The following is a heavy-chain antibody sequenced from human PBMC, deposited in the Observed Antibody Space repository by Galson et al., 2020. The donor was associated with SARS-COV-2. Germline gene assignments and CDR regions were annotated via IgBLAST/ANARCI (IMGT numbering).Heavy chain of an antibody. CDR2: ISYDGSNK. Sequence: GGSLRLFCAASGFTFSSYAMHWVRQAPGKGLEWVAVISYDGSNKYYADSVKGRFTISRDNSKNTLYLQMNSLRAEDTAVYYCASGEQYYYDSSGYYAYYFDYWGQGTLVTVSS. D-gene: IGHD3-22*01. CDR3: ASGEQYYYDSSGYYAYYFDY. V-gene: IGHV3-30-3*01. J-gene: IGHJ4*02. CDR1: GFTFSSYA.